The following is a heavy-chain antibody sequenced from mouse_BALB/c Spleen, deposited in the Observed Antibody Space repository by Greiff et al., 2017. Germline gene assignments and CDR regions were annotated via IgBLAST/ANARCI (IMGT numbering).Heavy chain of an antibody. Sequence: QVQLQQSGAELVKPGASVKLSCKASGYTFTSYYMYWVKQRPGQGLEWIGEINPSNGGTNFNEKFKGKATLTVDKSSSTAYMQLSSLTSEDSAVYYCTRGEGLRRSWLAYWGQGTLVTVSA. CDR3: TRGEGLRRSWLAY. CDR1: GYTFTSYY. V-gene: IGHV1S81*02. CDR2: INPSNGGT. D-gene: IGHD2-4*01. J-gene: IGHJ3*01.